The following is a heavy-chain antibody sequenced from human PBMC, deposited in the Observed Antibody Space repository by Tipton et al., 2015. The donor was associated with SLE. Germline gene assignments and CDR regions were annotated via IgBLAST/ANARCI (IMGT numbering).Heavy chain of an antibody. V-gene: IGHV4-39*07. CDR3: ARAVPFGDYAGLPNYYMDV. Sequence: LRLSCPVSGGSISSSSYYWGWMRQPPGRGLEWIASVYYTGSTYYNPSLKSRVSISVDRSRNQVSLKLTSVTAADTAVYHCARAVPFGDYAGLPNYYMDVWGTGTTVTVSS. D-gene: IGHD4-17*01. CDR2: VYYTGST. CDR1: GGSISSSSYY. J-gene: IGHJ6*03.